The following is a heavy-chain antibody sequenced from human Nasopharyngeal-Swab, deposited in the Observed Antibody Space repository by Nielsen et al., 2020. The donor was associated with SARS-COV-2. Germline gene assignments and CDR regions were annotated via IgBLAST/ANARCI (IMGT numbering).Heavy chain of an antibody. Sequence: SETLSLTCAVYGGSFSSYYWSWIRQPPGKGLEWIGYIYYSGSTNYNPSLKSRVTISVDTSKNQFSLKLSSVTAADTAVYYCATTGYTGYSSGWYNYYYGMDVWGQGTTVTVSS. CDR1: GGSFSSYY. J-gene: IGHJ6*02. D-gene: IGHD6-19*01. CDR2: IYYSGST. V-gene: IGHV4-59*13. CDR3: ATTGYTGYSSGWYNYYYGMDV.